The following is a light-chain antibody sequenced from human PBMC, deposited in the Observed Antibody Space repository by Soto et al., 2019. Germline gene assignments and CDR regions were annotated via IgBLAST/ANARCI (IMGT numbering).Light chain of an antibody. CDR1: QSISSW. J-gene: IGKJ1*01. V-gene: IGKV1-5*03. Sequence: DIPMTQSPSTLSASVGDRVTITCRASQSISSWLAWYQQKPGKAPKLLIYKASSLESGVPSRFSGSGSGTDFTLTISSLQPDDCATYYCQQYNSYPWTFGQETKVEIK. CDR3: QQYNSYPWT. CDR2: KAS.